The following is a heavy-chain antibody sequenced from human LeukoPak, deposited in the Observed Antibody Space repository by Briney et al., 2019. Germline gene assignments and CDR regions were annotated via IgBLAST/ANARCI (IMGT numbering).Heavy chain of an antibody. CDR1: GGSISSYY. V-gene: IGHV4-59*01. Sequence: PSETLSLTCTVSGGSISSYYWSWIRQPPGKGLEWIGYIYYSGSTNYNPSLKSRVTISVDTSKNQFSLKLSSVTAADTAVYYCARVRSYYDILTGGYNWFDPWGQGTLVTVSS. J-gene: IGHJ5*02. CDR3: ARVRSYYDILTGGYNWFDP. D-gene: IGHD3-9*01. CDR2: IYYSGST.